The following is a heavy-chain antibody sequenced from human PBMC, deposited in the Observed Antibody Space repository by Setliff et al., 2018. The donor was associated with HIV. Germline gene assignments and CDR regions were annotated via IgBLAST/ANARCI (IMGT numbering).Heavy chain of an antibody. CDR1: GDSITSTSYY. V-gene: IGHV4-39*02. Sequence: SETLSLTCTVSGDSITSTSYYWTWIRQPPGGGLEWIGSVYSGGNSYYNPSLKSRVTISTDTSKNHFSLNLRSVTAADTAVYYCARDLSTDSSGPYYHMDVWGRGTTVTVSS. J-gene: IGHJ6*03. CDR2: VYSGGNS. CDR3: ARDLSTDSSGPYYHMDV. D-gene: IGHD3-22*01.